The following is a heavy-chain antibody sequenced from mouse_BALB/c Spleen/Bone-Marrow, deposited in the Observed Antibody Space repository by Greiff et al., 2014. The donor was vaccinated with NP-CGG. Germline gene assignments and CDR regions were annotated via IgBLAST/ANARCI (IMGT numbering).Heavy chain of an antibody. Sequence: VHVKQSGPEVVRPGVSVKISCKGSGYTFTDYAMHWVKQSHAKSLEWIGVISTYNGNTNYNQMFKGKATMTVDKSSSTAYMELARLTSEDSAIYYCAREVRAPWYAMDYWGQGTSVTVSS. D-gene: IGHD2-14*01. CDR3: AREVRAPWYAMDY. CDR2: ISTYNGNT. CDR1: GYTFTDYA. J-gene: IGHJ4*01. V-gene: IGHV1-67*01.